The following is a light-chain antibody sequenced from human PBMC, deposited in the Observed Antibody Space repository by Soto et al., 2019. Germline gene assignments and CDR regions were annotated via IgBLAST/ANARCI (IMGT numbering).Light chain of an antibody. J-gene: IGKJ2*01. CDR3: QQYNNWPPYT. Sequence: EIVLTQSPATLSVSPGNRATLSCRASQSVNSDLAWYQQKPGQAPRLLIYGASTRATGPPTRFSGNGSGTEFTLTFISLQSEAFAVYFCQQYNNWPPYTFGQGTKLEIK. CDR1: QSVNSD. V-gene: IGKV3-15*01. CDR2: GAS.